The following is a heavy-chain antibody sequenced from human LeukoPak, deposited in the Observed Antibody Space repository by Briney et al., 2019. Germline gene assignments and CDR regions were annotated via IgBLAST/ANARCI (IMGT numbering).Heavy chain of an antibody. CDR3: ASDPSTVTVFGLDY. CDR1: GYTFTSYG. D-gene: IGHD4-17*01. V-gene: IGHV1-18*01. CDR2: ISAYNGNT. Sequence: ASVKVSCKASGYTFTSYGISWVRQAPGQGLEWMGWISAYNGNTNYAQKLQGGGTMTTDTSTSTAYMELRSLRSDDTAAYYCASDPSTVTVFGLDYWGQGTLVTVSS. J-gene: IGHJ4*02.